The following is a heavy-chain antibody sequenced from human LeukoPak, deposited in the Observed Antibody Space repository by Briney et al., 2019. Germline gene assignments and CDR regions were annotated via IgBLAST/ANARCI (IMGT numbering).Heavy chain of an antibody. J-gene: IGHJ6*03. CDR1: GGSISSYY. D-gene: IGHD2-2*01. Sequence: PSETLSLTCTVSGGSISSYYWTWIRQPAGKGLECIGRIYTSGSTNYNPSLKSRVTMSVDTSKNQFSLKLSSVTAADTAVYYCARATVPAAMSSYYYYIDVWGKGTTVTISS. CDR3: ARATVPAAMSSYYYYIDV. V-gene: IGHV4-4*07. CDR2: IYTSGST.